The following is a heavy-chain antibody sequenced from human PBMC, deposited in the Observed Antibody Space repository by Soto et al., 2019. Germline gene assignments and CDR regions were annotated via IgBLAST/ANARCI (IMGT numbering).Heavy chain of an antibody. CDR2: LSSSLRYI. Sequence: GGSLRLSCAASGFSLSSYSMNWVRQAPGKGLEWVSYLSSSLRYIYYADSVKGRFTISRDNAKNSLYLQMNSLRAEDTAVYYCAIVPPGDSSWFAFVMGGQGTMVTVSS. D-gene: IGHD6-13*01. CDR3: AIVPPGDSSWFAFVM. CDR1: GFSLSSYS. J-gene: IGHJ3*02. V-gene: IGHV3-21*06.